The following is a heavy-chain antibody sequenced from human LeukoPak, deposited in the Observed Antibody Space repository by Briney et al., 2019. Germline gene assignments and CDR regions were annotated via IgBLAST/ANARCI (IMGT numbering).Heavy chain of an antibody. Sequence: GGSLRLSCAASGFTFSSYAMSWVRQAPGKGLEWVSAISGSGGSTYYADSVKGRFTISRDNSKNTLYLQVNSLRAEDTAVYYCAKLGEGYSSGWSKNYFDYWGQGTLVTVSS. J-gene: IGHJ4*02. CDR3: AKLGEGYSSGWSKNYFDY. CDR2: ISGSGGST. D-gene: IGHD6-19*01. CDR1: GFTFSSYA. V-gene: IGHV3-23*01.